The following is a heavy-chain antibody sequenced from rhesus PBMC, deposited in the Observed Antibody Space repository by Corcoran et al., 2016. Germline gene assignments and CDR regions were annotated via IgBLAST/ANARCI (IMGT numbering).Heavy chain of an antibody. CDR1: GVTLGDYG. CDR3: TRENGGWSAESRGFYY. J-gene: IGHJ4*01. D-gene: IGHD6-37*01. Sequence: EVQLVESGGGLVQPGGSLRLSCEASGVTLGDYGMHWVPQAPGKGLEVVSSTSTNSHIIFYTHAGNGRFTVSRDKAKNSLVLQMDSLGAEDTAVYYCTRENGGWSAESRGFYYWGQGVLVSVSS. CDR2: TSTNSHII. V-gene: IGHV3-7*01.